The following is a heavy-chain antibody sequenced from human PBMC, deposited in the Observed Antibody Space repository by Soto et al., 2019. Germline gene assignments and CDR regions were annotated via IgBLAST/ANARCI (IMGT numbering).Heavy chain of an antibody. J-gene: IGHJ5*02. CDR2: ISAYNGNT. Sequence: QVQLVQSGAEVKKPGASVKVSCKASGYTFTSYGISWVRQAPGQGLEWMGWISAYNGNTNYAQKLQGRVTMTTDTAPSTAYMELRSLRSDDTAVYYCARVRRYYDILTVYFDGWFDPWGQGTLVTVSS. V-gene: IGHV1-18*01. D-gene: IGHD3-9*01. CDR3: ARVRRYYDILTVYFDGWFDP. CDR1: GYTFTSYG.